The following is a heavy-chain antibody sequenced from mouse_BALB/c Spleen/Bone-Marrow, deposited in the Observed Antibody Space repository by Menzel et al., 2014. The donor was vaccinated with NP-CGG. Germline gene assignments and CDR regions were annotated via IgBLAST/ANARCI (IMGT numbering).Heavy chain of an antibody. V-gene: IGHV5-6-2*01. J-gene: IGHJ4*01. Sequence: EVKVVDSGGGLVKVGESLKLSCAASGFTFSTYYMSWVRQTPEKRLELVAAIYTNDGSTYYPDTVKGRFAISRDNAKNTLYLQMSSLKSEDTALYYCARRAFYALDYWGQGTSVTVSS. CDR1: GFTFSTYY. CDR2: IYTNDGST. CDR3: ARRAFYALDY.